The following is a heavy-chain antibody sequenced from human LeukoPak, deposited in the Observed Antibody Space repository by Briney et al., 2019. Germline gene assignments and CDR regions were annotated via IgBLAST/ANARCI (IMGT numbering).Heavy chain of an antibody. CDR2: ISGSGGST. CDR1: GFTFSSYA. J-gene: IGHJ2*01. V-gene: IGHV3-23*01. D-gene: IGHD7-27*01. CDR3: AKSWPNWGSEGYWYFDL. Sequence: GGSLRLSCAASGFTFSSYAMSWVRQAPGKGLEWVSAISGSGGSTYYADSVKGRFTISRDNSKNTLYLQMNSLRAEDTAVYYCAKSWPNWGSEGYWYFDLWGRGTLVTVPS.